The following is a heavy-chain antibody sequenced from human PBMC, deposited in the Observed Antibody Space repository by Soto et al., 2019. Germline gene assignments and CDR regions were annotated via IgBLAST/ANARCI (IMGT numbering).Heavy chain of an antibody. CDR2: ISGSGDIT. CDR1: GFTFSSYA. Sequence: EVQLLESGGGLVQPGGSLRLSCAASGFTFSSYAMSWVRQAPGKGLEWVSTISGSGDITYYADSVKGRFTISRDNSRKTLYLQMNSLRAEDTAVYYCAKRQYDSSGYYYWGQGTLVTVSS. CDR3: AKRQYDSSGYYY. J-gene: IGHJ4*02. V-gene: IGHV3-23*01. D-gene: IGHD3-22*01.